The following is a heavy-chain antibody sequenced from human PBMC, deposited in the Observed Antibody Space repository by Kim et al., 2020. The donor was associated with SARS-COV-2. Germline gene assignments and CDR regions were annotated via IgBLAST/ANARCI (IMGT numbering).Heavy chain of an antibody. J-gene: IGHJ3*02. V-gene: IGHV4-31*03. CDR3: ARVGSRTIFGVVEAFDI. CDR2: TYYSGST. Sequence: SETLSLTCTVSGGSISSGGYYWSWIRQHPGKGLEWIGYTYYSGSTYYNPSLKSRVTISVDTSKNQFSLKLSSVTAADTAVYYCARVGSRTIFGVVEAFDIWGQGTMVTVSS. D-gene: IGHD3-3*01. CDR1: GGSISSGGYY.